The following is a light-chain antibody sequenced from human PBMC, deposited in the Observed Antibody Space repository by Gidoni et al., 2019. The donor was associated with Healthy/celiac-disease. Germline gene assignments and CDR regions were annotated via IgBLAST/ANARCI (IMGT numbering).Light chain of an antibody. CDR3: QQRSNWPPIFT. Sequence: EIVLTQSPATLSLSPGARATLSCRTSQSVSSYLAWYQQKPGQAPRLLIYDASNRATGIPARFSCSGSGTDFTLTISSLEPEDFAVYYCQQRSNWPPIFTFGPGTKVDIK. J-gene: IGKJ3*01. CDR1: QSVSSY. CDR2: DAS. V-gene: IGKV3-11*01.